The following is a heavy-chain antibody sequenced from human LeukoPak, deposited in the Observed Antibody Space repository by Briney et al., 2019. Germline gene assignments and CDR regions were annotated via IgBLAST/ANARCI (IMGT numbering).Heavy chain of an antibody. Sequence: GGSLGLSCPASGFTFGDYAMSWFGRAPGKGLEGVGFIRSKAYGGTTEYAASVKGRFTISRDDSKSIAYLQMNSLKTEDTAVYYCTPLDPLTLDDAFDIWGQGTMVTVSS. CDR2: IRSKAYGGTT. CDR1: GFTFGDYA. V-gene: IGHV3-49*03. J-gene: IGHJ3*02. D-gene: IGHD3-9*01. CDR3: TPLDPLTLDDAFDI.